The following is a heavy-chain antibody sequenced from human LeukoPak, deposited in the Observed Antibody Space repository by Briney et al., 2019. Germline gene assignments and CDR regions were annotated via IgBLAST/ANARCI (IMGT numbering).Heavy chain of an antibody. D-gene: IGHD3-22*01. Sequence: GGSLRLSCAASGFTFSSYSMNWVRQAPGKGPEWVSSISSRSSYIYYADSVKGRFTSSRDNAKNSLYLQMNSLRAEDTAVYYCARGSILGYYDSSGYLDYWGQGTLVTVSS. CDR3: ARGSILGYYDSSGYLDY. CDR1: GFTFSSYS. V-gene: IGHV3-21*01. CDR2: ISSRSSYI. J-gene: IGHJ4*02.